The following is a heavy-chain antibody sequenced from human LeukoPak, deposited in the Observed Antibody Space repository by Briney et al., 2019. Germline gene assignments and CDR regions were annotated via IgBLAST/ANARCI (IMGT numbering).Heavy chain of an antibody. Sequence: GGSLRLPCAASGFTFRSYGMICVRQAPGKGLEWVSYIGTIISTTYYADSVKVRFTVARDDAKSSLSLQMSSLRAEDTAVYYCARNVYDLRGQWLVPGFDYWGQGTLVTVSS. CDR1: GFTFRSYG. CDR2: IGTIISTT. D-gene: IGHD6-19*01. V-gene: IGHV3-48*03. J-gene: IGHJ4*02. CDR3: ARNVYDLRGQWLVPGFDY.